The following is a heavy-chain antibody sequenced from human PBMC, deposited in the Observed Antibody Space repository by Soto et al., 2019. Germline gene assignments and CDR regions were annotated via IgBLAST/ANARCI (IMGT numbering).Heavy chain of an antibody. Sequence: PSETLSLTCAVYGGSFSGYYWAWIRQPPEKGLEWIRTMYYGVNTYYNPSLESRVTITVDTPNNQFSLELSSVTAADTAVYSFAIHPGYCSGSSCYGYYTMDVWGQGTTVTVSS. J-gene: IGHJ6*02. CDR1: GGSFSGYY. D-gene: IGHD2-2*01. V-gene: IGHV4-39*01. CDR3: AIHPGYCSGSSCYGYYTMDV. CDR2: MYYGVNT.